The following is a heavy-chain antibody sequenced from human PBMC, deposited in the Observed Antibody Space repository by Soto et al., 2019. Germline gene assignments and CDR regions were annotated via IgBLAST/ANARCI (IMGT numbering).Heavy chain of an antibody. D-gene: IGHD6-13*01. CDR1: GFTFSSYA. CDR3: AIPPLQSYSSSWYGRGSKYYFDY. J-gene: IGHJ4*02. CDR2: ISGSGGST. Sequence: GGSLRLSCAASGFTFSSYAMSWVRQAPGKELEWVSAISGSGGSTYYADSVKGRFTISRDNSKNTLYLQMNSLRAEDTAVYYCAIPPLQSYSSSWYGRGSKYYFDYWGQGTLVTVSS. V-gene: IGHV3-23*01.